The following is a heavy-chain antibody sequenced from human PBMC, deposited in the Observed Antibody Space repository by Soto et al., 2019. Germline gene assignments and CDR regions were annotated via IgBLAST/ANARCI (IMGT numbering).Heavy chain of an antibody. D-gene: IGHD3-3*01. Sequence: SETLSLTCAVYGGSFSGYYWSWIRQPPGKGLEWIGEINHRGSTNYNPSLKSRVTISVDTSKNQFSLKLSSVTAADTAVYYCARINYDFSSGYYPPYYYGMDVWGQGTTVTVSS. CDR2: INHRGST. CDR3: ARINYDFSSGYYPPYYYGMDV. CDR1: GGSFSGYY. V-gene: IGHV4-34*01. J-gene: IGHJ6*02.